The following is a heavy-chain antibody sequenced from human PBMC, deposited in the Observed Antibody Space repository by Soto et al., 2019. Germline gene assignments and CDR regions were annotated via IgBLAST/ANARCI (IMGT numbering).Heavy chain of an antibody. V-gene: IGHV1-8*01. J-gene: IGHJ6*03. CDR3: ARVYHLPTVTYYYYYMDV. Sequence: ASVKVSFKASGYTFTSYDINWVRQATGQGLEWMGWMNPNSGNTGYAQKFQGRVTMTRNTSISTAYMELSSLRSEDTAVYYCARVYHLPTVTYYYYYMDVWGKGTTVTVSS. CDR1: GYTFTSYD. CDR2: MNPNSGNT. D-gene: IGHD4-17*01.